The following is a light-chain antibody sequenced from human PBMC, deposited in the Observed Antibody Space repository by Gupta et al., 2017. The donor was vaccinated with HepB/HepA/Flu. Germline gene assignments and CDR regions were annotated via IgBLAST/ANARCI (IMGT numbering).Light chain of an antibody. CDR1: QSISSY. V-gene: IGKV1-39*01. Sequence: DVQMPQPLSSLSASVGDRVTITCRASQSISSYLNWYQQKPGKAPKLLIYAASSLQSGVPSRFSGSGSGTDFTLTISSLQPEDFATYYCQQSYSTPPTFGQGTKVEIK. CDR3: QQSYSTPPT. CDR2: AAS. J-gene: IGKJ1*01.